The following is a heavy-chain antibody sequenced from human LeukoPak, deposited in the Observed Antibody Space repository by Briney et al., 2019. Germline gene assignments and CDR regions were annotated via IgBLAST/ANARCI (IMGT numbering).Heavy chain of an antibody. CDR3: ARDAVIDFWSGSGLAPGDPLAY. Sequence: ASVKVSRKASGYTFTGYYMHWVRQAPGQGLEWMGWINPNSAGTNYAQKFQRRVTMARDTSISTAYMELSRLRSDDTAVYSCARDAVIDFWSGSGLAPGDPLAYWGQGTLVTVSS. D-gene: IGHD3-3*01. J-gene: IGHJ4*02. CDR1: GYTFTGYY. V-gene: IGHV1-2*02. CDR2: INPNSAGT.